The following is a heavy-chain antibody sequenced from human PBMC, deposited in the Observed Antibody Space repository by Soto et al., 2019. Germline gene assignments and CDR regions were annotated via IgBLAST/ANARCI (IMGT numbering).Heavy chain of an antibody. Sequence: QVQLVQSGAEVKKPGSSVKVSCTASGGTFSSYAISWVRQAPGQGLEWMGGIIPIFGTANYAQKFQGRVTITADESTSTAYMELSSLRSEDTAVYYCARDADSSSSEYAYYYYGMDVWGQGTTVTVSS. CDR3: ARDADSSSSEYAYYYYGMDV. CDR2: IIPIFGTA. J-gene: IGHJ6*02. V-gene: IGHV1-69*01. CDR1: GGTFSSYA. D-gene: IGHD6-6*01.